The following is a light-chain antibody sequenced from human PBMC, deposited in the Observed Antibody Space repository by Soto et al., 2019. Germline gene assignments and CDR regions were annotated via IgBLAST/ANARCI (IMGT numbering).Light chain of an antibody. CDR1: SSNIGAGHD. J-gene: IGLJ1*01. CDR2: GDS. CDR3: LSYDSDMSSHRYV. Sequence: QSVLTQPPSVSGAPGQRVTISCTGRSSNIGAGHDVHWYQQLPGTAPKLLIYGDSNRPSGVPDRFSGAKSGASASLAIAGLQDEDLAEYHCLSYDSDMSSHRYVFGTGTKLTVL. V-gene: IGLV1-40*01.